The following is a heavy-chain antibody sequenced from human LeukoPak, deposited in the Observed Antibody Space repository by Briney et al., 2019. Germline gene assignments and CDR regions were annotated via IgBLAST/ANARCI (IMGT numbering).Heavy chain of an antibody. CDR1: GFTFNTYT. J-gene: IGHJ4*02. Sequence: GGSLRLSCAASGFTFNTYTMNWVRQAPGKGLEWVSSITASSTAIYSADSVKGRFTIPRDNAKNFLYLQMNSLRAEDTAVYYCARTYYDILTGYNPYFDYWGQGILVTVSS. V-gene: IGHV3-21*01. D-gene: IGHD3-9*01. CDR2: ITASSTAI. CDR3: ARTYYDILTGYNPYFDY.